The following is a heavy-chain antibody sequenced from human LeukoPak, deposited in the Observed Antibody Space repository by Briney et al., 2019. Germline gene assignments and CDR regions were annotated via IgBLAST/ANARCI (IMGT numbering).Heavy chain of an antibody. J-gene: IGHJ4*02. CDR2: IKQDGSEK. D-gene: IGHD6-6*01. CDR1: GFTFSTYW. V-gene: IGHV3-7*01. CDR3: AREGALVSFDY. Sequence: GGSLRLSCAASGFTFSTYWTSWVRQAPGKGLEWVANIKQDGSEKYYVDSVKGRFTISRDNAKNSLYLQMNSLRAEDTAVYYCAREGALVSFDYWGQGTLVTVSS.